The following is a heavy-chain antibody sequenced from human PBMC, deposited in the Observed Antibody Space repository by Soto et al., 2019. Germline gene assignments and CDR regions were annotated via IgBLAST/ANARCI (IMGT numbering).Heavy chain of an antibody. CDR3: ARDDVLCDGGRCHGVHLDV. D-gene: IGHD2-15*01. J-gene: IGHJ6*04. CDR1: GFTVSSKY. V-gene: IGHV3-66*01. Sequence: GGSLRLSCAASGFTVSSKYMSWVRQAPGKGLEWVSLIQSGGPTYYADSVKGRFTISRDTSENTVHLQMDSLRAEDTAVYYCARDDVLCDGGRCHGVHLDVWRKGTTVTVTS. CDR2: IQSGGPT.